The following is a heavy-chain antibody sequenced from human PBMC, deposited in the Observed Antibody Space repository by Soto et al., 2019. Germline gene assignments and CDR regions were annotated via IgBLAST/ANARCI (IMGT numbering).Heavy chain of an antibody. Sequence: DVQLVESGGGLVQPGGSLRLSCAASGFTVSSNYMSWVRQAPGKGLEWVSVLYSGGSTYYADSVKGRFSISRDSSKNTVYLQMSSLRAEDTAVYYCARSVPFDSWGQGALVTVSS. J-gene: IGHJ4*02. CDR3: ARSVPFDS. V-gene: IGHV3-66*01. CDR2: LYSGGST. CDR1: GFTVSSNY.